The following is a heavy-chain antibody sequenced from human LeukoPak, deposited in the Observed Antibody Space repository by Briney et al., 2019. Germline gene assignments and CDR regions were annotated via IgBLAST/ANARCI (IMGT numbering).Heavy chain of an antibody. D-gene: IGHD5-18*01. V-gene: IGHV3-11*04. CDR2: ISSSGSTI. CDR1: GFTFSDYY. J-gene: IGHJ4*02. Sequence: PGGSLRLSFAASGFTFSDYYMSWIRQAPGKGLEWVSYISSSGSTIYYADSVKGRFTISRDNAKNTLYLQMNSLRAEDTAVYYCARGPRTYSYLDYWGQGTLVTVSS. CDR3: ARGPRTYSYLDY.